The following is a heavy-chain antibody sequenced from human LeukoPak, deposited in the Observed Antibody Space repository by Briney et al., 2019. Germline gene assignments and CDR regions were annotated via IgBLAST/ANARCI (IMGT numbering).Heavy chain of an antibody. CDR2: TYYRSKWYN. D-gene: IGHD3-10*01. CDR1: GDSVSSNSAA. Sequence: SQTLSLTCAISGDSVSSNSAAWNWIRQSPSRGLEWLGRTYYRSKWYNDYAVSVKSRITINPDTSKNQFSLQLNSVTPEDTAVYYCARGLLWFGERPTHVDYWGQGTLVTVSS. CDR3: ARGLLWFGERPTHVDY. V-gene: IGHV6-1*01. J-gene: IGHJ4*02.